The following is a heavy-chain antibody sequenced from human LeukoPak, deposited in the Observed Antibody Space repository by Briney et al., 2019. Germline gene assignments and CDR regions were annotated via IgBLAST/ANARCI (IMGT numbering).Heavy chain of an antibody. CDR1: GYTFTSYA. V-gene: IGHV1-3*03. CDR2: INAGNGNT. J-gene: IGHJ5*02. CDR3: ARDGCSGGSSSCWFDP. Sequence: GASVKVSCKASGYTFTSYAMHWVRQAPGQRLEWMGWINAGNGNTKYSQEFQGRVTITRDTSASTAYMELSSLRSEDMAVYYCARDGCSGGSSSCWFDPWGQGTLVTVSS. D-gene: IGHD2-15*01.